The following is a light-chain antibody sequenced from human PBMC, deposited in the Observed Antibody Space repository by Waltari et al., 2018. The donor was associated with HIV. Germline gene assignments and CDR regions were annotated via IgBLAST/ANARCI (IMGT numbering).Light chain of an antibody. CDR1: TSNIGTNT. CDR2: SDH. J-gene: IGLJ2*01. V-gene: IGLV1-44*01. CDR3: ATWDDSLKGPL. Sequence: QSVLTQPPSASGTPGQRVTISCSGSTSNIGTNTVNWYQQLPGTAPKLLIYSDHQRPSGGPGRCSGSKCDTSAALAISGLQSDDEANYYCATWDDSLKGPLFGGGTKLTVL.